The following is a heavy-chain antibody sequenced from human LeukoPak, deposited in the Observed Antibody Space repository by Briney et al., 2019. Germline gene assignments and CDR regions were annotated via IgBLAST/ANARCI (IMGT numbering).Heavy chain of an antibody. CDR2: ISYDGSNK. CDR1: GFTFSSYG. J-gene: IGHJ3*02. V-gene: IGHV3-30*18. D-gene: IGHD3-3*01. CDR3: AKASLRLLEWLPPDAFDI. Sequence: GGSLRLSCAASGFTFSSYGMHWVRQAPGKGLEWVAVISYDGSNKYYTDSVKGRFTISRDNSKNTLYLQMNSLRAEDTAVYYCAKASLRLLEWLPPDAFDIWGQGTMVTVSS.